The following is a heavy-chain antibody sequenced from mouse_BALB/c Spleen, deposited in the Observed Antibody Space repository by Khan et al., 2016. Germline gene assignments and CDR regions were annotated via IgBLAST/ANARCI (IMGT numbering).Heavy chain of an antibody. CDR3: VCIGNKGSISYRCRGRAASATAAMASAVGISTLDY. CDR2: INPDSSTI. CDR1: GVELSRDW. J-gene: IGHJ2*01. D-gene: IGHD6-1*01. V-gene: IGHV4-1*02. Sequence: EVKLLESGGGMGQPSGSRKRPCAAAGVELSRDWMSRVRQAPGKGSEWIGEINPDSSTIDYTPSLKDKFFISRDNAKNTLYLQMSKVRSEDTALXYYVCIGNKGSISYRCRGRAASATAAMASAVGISTLDY.